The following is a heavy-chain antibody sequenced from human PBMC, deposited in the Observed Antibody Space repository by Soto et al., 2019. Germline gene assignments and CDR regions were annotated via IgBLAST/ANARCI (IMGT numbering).Heavy chain of an antibody. CDR2: LNGAGGST. CDR3: AAPRDEYGSGISWFTYGMDV. V-gene: IGHV3-23*01. D-gene: IGHD3-10*01. Sequence: PGGSLRLSXLASGFTFSDYAMTWVRHVPGRGLEWVSSLNGAGGSTYYADSVRGRFTISRDNSQNTLFLQMNRLTVDDTAIYYCAAPRDEYGSGISWFTYGMDVWGQGTTVPVSS. CDR1: GFTFSDYA. J-gene: IGHJ6*02.